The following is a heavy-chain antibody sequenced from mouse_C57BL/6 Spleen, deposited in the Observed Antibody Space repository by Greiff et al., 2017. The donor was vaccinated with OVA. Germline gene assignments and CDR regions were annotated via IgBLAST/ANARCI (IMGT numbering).Heavy chain of an antibody. Sequence: EVQLQQSGPELVKPGASVKISCKASGYTFTDYYMNWVKQSHGKSLEWIGDINPNNGGTSYNQKFKGKATLTVDKSSSTAYMELRSLTSEDSAVYYCARMRDYDYAMDYWGQGTSVTVSS. CDR3: ARMRDYDYAMDY. CDR1: GYTFTDYY. CDR2: INPNNGGT. D-gene: IGHD2-4*01. J-gene: IGHJ4*01. V-gene: IGHV1-26*01.